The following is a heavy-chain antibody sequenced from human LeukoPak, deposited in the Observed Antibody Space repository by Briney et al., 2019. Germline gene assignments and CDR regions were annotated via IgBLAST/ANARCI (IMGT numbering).Heavy chain of an antibody. CDR1: GYSISSGYY. Sequence: SETLSLTCAVSGYSISSGYYWGWIRQPPGKGLEWIGSIYHSGSTYYNPSLKSRVTISVDASKNQFSLKLSSVTAADTAVYYCARSPPGIAAAGTLGSFDPWGQGTLVTVSS. D-gene: IGHD6-13*01. CDR3: ARSPPGIAAAGTLGSFDP. J-gene: IGHJ5*02. V-gene: IGHV4-38-2*01. CDR2: IYHSGST.